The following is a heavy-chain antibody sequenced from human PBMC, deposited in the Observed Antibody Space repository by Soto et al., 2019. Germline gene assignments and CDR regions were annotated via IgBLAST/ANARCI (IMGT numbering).Heavy chain of an antibody. J-gene: IGHJ4*02. CDR3: ARDGARIAIFGVVYYFDY. Sequence: ASVKVSCKASGYTFSSHAIHWVRQAPGQRLEWMGWINAGNGDTKYSQKFQGRVAITRDTSASSAYMELSTLKSEDTAVYYCARDGARIAIFGVVYYFDYWGQGTVVTVSS. CDR1: GYTFSSHA. D-gene: IGHD3-3*01. CDR2: INAGNGDT. V-gene: IGHV1-3*01.